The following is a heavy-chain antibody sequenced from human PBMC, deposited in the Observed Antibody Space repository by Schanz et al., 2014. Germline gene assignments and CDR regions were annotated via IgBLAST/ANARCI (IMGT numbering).Heavy chain of an antibody. D-gene: IGHD3-10*01. CDR3: AKGRFGELSAFDI. J-gene: IGHJ3*02. V-gene: IGHV3-23*01. Sequence: EVQLLESGGGLVQPGGSLRLSCAASGFTFSSYAMSWVRQAPGKGLEWVSANSGSGGSTYYADSVKGRFTISRDNSKNTLYLQVNSRRTEDAAVYYCAKGRFGELSAFDIWGPGTMVTVSS. CDR2: NSGSGGST. CDR1: GFTFSSYA.